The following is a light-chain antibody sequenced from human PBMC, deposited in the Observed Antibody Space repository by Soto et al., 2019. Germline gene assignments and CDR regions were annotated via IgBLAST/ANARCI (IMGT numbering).Light chain of an antibody. CDR2: AAS. V-gene: IGKV1-39*01. CDR1: QIINNF. CDR3: QHSYSG. J-gene: IGKJ3*01. Sequence: DIQMTQSPSSLSASVGDRVTITCRASQIINNFLNWYQQKPGKAPKLLIYAASTLQSGVPSRFSGSGSGTDFTLTISSLQPEDFATYYCQHSYSGFGPGTKVDIK.